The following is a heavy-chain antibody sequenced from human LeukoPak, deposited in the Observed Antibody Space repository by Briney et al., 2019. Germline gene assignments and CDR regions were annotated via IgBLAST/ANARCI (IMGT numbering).Heavy chain of an antibody. Sequence: ASVKVSCKASGYTFTSYGINWVRQATGQGLEWMGWMNPNSGNTGYAQKFQGRVTMTRNTSISTAYMELSSLRSEDTAVYYCARGRSLWFGESVDYWGQGTLVTVSS. V-gene: IGHV1-8*02. CDR3: ARGRSLWFGESVDY. CDR2: MNPNSGNT. J-gene: IGHJ4*02. D-gene: IGHD3-10*01. CDR1: GYTFTSYG.